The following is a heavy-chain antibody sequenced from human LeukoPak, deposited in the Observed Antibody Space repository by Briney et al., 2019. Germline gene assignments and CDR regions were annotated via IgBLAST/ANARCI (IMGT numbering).Heavy chain of an antibody. J-gene: IGHJ4*02. Sequence: PSETLSLTCAVYGGSFSGYYWSWIRQPPGKGLEWIGEINHSGSTNYNPSLKSRVTISVDTSKNQFSLKLSSVTAADTAVYYCARGRATTFGKTFRLFVYWGQGTLVTVSS. CDR3: ARGRATTFGKTFRLFVY. CDR2: INHSGST. CDR1: GGSFSGYY. D-gene: IGHD1-26*01. V-gene: IGHV4-34*01.